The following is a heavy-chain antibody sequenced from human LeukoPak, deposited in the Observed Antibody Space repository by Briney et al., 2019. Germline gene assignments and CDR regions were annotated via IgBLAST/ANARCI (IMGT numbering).Heavy chain of an antibody. V-gene: IGHV3-9*01. D-gene: IGHD6-13*01. CDR3: AKDIASSSWYYMDV. CDR1: GFTFDDYA. Sequence: GRSLRLSCVASGFTFDDYAMHWVRQAPGKGLEWVSGISWNSGSIGYADSVKGRFTISRDNAKNSLYLQMNSLRAEDTALYYCAKDIASSSWYYMDVWGKGTTVTVSS. J-gene: IGHJ6*03. CDR2: ISWNSGSI.